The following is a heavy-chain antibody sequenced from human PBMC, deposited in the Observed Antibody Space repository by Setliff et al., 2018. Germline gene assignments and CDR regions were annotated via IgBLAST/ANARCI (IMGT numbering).Heavy chain of an antibody. V-gene: IGHV4-61*09. CDR1: GGSISNTYYY. J-gene: IGHJ4*02. D-gene: IGHD3-10*01. CDR3: ARESATIGEFPLYYFDK. CDR2: IYTSWST. Sequence: SETLSLTCTVSGGSISNTYYYWSWIRQPAGQGLEWIGQIYTSWSTNYNPSLKSRVTISLDGSKNQFSLRLSSVTAADAAVYFCARESATIGEFPLYYFDKWGQGIPVTVSS.